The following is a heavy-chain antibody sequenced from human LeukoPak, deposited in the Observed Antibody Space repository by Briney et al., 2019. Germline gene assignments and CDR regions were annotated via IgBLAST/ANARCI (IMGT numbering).Heavy chain of an antibody. CDR3: AKASVGTTGGTFDS. CDR2: ISYDGTNK. J-gene: IGHJ4*02. D-gene: IGHD1-7*01. CDR1: GFTFITYA. V-gene: IGHV3-30*18. Sequence: GGSLRLSCAASGFTFITYAMHWVRQAPGKGLEWVALISYDGTNKYYADSVKGRFTISRDDSKDMLYLQMNSVRAEDTAVYYCAKASVGTTGGTFDSWGQGTLVTVSS.